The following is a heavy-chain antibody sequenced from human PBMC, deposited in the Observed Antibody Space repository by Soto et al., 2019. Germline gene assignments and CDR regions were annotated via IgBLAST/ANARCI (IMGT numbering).Heavy chain of an antibody. Sequence: GGSLRLSCAASGFTFSSYAMSWVRQAPGKGLEWVSAISGSGGSTYYADSVKGRFTISRDNSKNTLYLQMNSLRAEDTAVYYCAKDPVMGITIFGVVTDAFDIWGQGTMVTVSS. CDR2: ISGSGGST. CDR1: GFTFSSYA. V-gene: IGHV3-23*01. J-gene: IGHJ3*02. D-gene: IGHD3-3*01. CDR3: AKDPVMGITIFGVVTDAFDI.